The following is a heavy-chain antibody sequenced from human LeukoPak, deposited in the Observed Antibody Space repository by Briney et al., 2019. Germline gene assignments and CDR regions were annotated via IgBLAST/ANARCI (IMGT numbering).Heavy chain of an antibody. Sequence: PSETLSLTCTVSGGSISSSSYYWGWIRQPPGKELEWIGSIYYSGSTYYNPSLKSRVTMSVDTSKNQFSLKLSSVTAADTAVYYCARIFPDCSSNSCYISIGGVDYWGQGTLVTVSS. CDR2: IYYSGST. CDR1: GGSISSSSYY. D-gene: IGHD2-2*02. J-gene: IGHJ4*02. CDR3: ARIFPDCSSNSCYISIGGVDY. V-gene: IGHV4-39*01.